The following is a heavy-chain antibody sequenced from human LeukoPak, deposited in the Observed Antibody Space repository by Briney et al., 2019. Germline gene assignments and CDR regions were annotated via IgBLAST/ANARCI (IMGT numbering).Heavy chain of an antibody. V-gene: IGHV3-48*04. CDR2: ISSSGSTI. Sequence: PGGSLRLSCAASGFTFSSYGTHWVRQAPGKGLEWVSYISSSGSTIYYADSVKGRFTISRDNARNSLYLQMNSLRAEDTAVYYCARELTLLLWFGTTVGALDYWGQGTLVTVSS. CDR3: ARELTLLLWFGTTVGALDY. CDR1: GFTFSSYG. J-gene: IGHJ4*02. D-gene: IGHD3-10*01.